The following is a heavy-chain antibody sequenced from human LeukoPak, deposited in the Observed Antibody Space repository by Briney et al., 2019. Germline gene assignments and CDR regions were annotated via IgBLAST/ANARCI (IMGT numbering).Heavy chain of an antibody. CDR1: VYMFNSHG. V-gene: IGHV1-18*01. CDR2: ISTYKGNT. CDR3: ARGGGWNYADYGGRWFDP. J-gene: IGHJ5*02. D-gene: IGHD4-17*01. Sequence: ASVKVSCKTSVYMFNSHGITWVRQAPGQGLEWMGWISTYKGNTKYAEKFQGRVTITTDASTTTAYMELRSLRSDDTAVYYCARGGGWNYADYGGRWFDPWGQGTLVTVSS.